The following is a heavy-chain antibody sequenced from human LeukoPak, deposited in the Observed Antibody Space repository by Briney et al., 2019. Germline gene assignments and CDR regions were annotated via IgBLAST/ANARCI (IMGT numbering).Heavy chain of an antibody. J-gene: IGHJ3*02. V-gene: IGHV3-21*01. CDR1: GFTFSSYS. Sequence: GGSLRLSCAASGFTFSSYSVNWVRQAPGKGLEWVSSISSSSSYIYYADSVKGRFTISRDNAKNSLYLQMNSLRAEDTAVYYCARDGSGSYYVGDAFDIWGQGTMVTVSS. CDR2: ISSSSSYI. D-gene: IGHD3-10*01. CDR3: ARDGSGSYYVGDAFDI.